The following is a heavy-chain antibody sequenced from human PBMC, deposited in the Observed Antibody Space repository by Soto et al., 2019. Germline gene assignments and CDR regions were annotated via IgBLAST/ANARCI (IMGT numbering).Heavy chain of an antibody. CDR3: ARDADCCAASCYSWRFDP. D-gene: IGHD2-15*01. CDR1: GYTFTDYF. Sequence: ASVKVSCKASGYTFTDYFFNWVRQAPGQGFEWMGWISAYNGDTNFAQRLQGRVTMTTDTSMSTAYMEPRSLRSDDTAVYYCARDADCCAASCYSWRFDPWGQGTQVTVSS. V-gene: IGHV1-18*04. J-gene: IGHJ5*02. CDR2: ISAYNGDT.